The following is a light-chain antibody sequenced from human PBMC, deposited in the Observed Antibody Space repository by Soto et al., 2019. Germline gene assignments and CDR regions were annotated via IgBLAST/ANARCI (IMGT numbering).Light chain of an antibody. Sequence: DIQLTQSPTSLSASVGDRVTITCRASQSISNYLNWYQQKPGKAPNLLIYAASTLQSGVPSRFSGSGSGTEFTLAISSLQPEDFATYYCQESYNNRPVTFGQGTKLEIK. V-gene: IGKV1-39*01. CDR3: QESYNNRPVT. CDR1: QSISNY. CDR2: AAS. J-gene: IGKJ2*01.